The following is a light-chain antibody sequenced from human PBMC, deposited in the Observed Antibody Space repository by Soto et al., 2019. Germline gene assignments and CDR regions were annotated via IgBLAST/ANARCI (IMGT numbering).Light chain of an antibody. V-gene: IGLV1-51*02. Sequence: QSVLTQPPSVSAAPGQKVTFSCSGSSSNIGKNYVSWYQQVPGTAPKLLIYEDNKRRSGIPDRFSGSKSGTSATLGITGLQTGDEADYYCATWDSSLSVFVFGTGTKATVL. CDR2: EDN. CDR3: ATWDSSLSVFV. J-gene: IGLJ1*01. CDR1: SSNIGKNY.